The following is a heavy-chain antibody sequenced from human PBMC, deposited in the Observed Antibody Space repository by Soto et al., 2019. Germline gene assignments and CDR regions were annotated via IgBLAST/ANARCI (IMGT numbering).Heavy chain of an antibody. CDR2: NIPIFGTA. J-gene: IGHJ4*02. D-gene: IGHD2-21*01. Sequence: VASVKVSCKASGGTFSNFVISWVRQAPGQGLEWMGGNIPIFGTANYAQKFQGRVTIIADESTGTTYMELTSLRSEDTAVYYCSRAPILVGETIYETYFDDGGQGTLVTVSS. CDR3: SRAPILVGETIYETYFDD. V-gene: IGHV1-69*13. CDR1: GGTFSNFV.